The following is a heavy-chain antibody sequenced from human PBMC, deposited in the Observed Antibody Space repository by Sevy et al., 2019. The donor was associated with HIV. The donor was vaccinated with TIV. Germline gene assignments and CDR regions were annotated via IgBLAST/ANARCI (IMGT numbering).Heavy chain of an antibody. Sequence: ASVKVSCKASGYSFTGYFIHRVRQAPGQGLEWMGWINPSSGGTMSAQKFHDKVTMTRDTSINTAYLELSRLRSDDTAVYYWSRELDDFWSGYQFWGQGTLVTVSS. CDR1: GYSFTGYF. D-gene: IGHD3-3*01. V-gene: IGHV1-2*02. J-gene: IGHJ4*02. CDR3: SRELDDFWSGYQF. CDR2: INPSSGGT.